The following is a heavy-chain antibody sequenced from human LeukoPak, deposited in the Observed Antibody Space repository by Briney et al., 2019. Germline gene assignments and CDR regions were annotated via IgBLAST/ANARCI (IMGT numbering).Heavy chain of an antibody. D-gene: IGHD6-13*01. V-gene: IGHV3-7*03. CDR3: TKGGYSTSWYWIY. J-gene: IGHJ4*02. CDR2: IKPDGSEK. CDR1: GFTFSDTL. Sequence: PGGSLRLSCAASGFTFSDTLMTWVRQAPGKGLERVATIKPDGSEKDYVDSVRGRFTISRVNAENSLYLQMNSLRAEDTAVYHCTKGGYSTSWYWIYWGQGTLVTVSS.